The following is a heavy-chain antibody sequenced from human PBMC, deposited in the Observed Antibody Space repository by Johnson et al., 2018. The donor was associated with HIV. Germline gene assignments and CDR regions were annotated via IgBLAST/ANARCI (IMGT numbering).Heavy chain of an antibody. Sequence: VQLVESGGSVVRPGGSLRLSCSASGFTFENYAMSWVRQGPGKGLEWVSGINWNGGSTNYAGPVKGRFTISRDNAKNIMYLQMNSLRVEDTAVYYCAREGGSYPGGTVDDAFDIWGQGTMVTVSS. V-gene: IGHV3-20*04. CDR3: AREGGSYPGGTVDDAFDI. CDR2: INWNGGST. D-gene: IGHD3-16*02. CDR1: GFTFENYA. J-gene: IGHJ3*02.